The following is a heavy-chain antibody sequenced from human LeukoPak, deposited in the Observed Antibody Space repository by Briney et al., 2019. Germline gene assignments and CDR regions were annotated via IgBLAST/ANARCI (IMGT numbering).Heavy chain of an antibody. D-gene: IGHD2-2*01. CDR3: ARGVVVPAAIPYYFDY. CDR1: GFTFSSYS. CDR2: INHSGST. J-gene: IGHJ4*02. V-gene: IGHV4-34*01. Sequence: GSLRLSCAASGFTFSSYSMNWIRQPPGKGLEWIGEINHSGSTNYNPSLKSRVTISVDTSKNQFSLKLSSVTAADTAVYYCARGVVVPAAIPYYFDYWGQGTLVTVSS.